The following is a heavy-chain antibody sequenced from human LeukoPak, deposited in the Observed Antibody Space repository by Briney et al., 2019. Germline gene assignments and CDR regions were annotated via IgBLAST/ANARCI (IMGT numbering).Heavy chain of an antibody. CDR2: ISAYNGNT. Sequence: GASVKVSCKASGYTFTGYYMHWVRQAPGQGLEWMGWISAYNGNTNYAQKLQGRVTMTTDTSTSTAYMELRSLRSDDTAVYYCARGGDYSNYVRGNWFDPWGQGTLVTVSS. J-gene: IGHJ5*02. CDR3: ARGGDYSNYVRGNWFDP. CDR1: GYTFTGYY. V-gene: IGHV1-18*04. D-gene: IGHD4-11*01.